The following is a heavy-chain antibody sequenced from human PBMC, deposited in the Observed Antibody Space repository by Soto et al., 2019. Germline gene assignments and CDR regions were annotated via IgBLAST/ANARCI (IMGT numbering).Heavy chain of an antibody. CDR2: ISYDGTNK. J-gene: IGHJ6*02. V-gene: IGHV3-30*18. Sequence: QVQLVESGGGEVQPGRSLTISCAASGFTFSTYGMHWVRQTPGKGLEWVAVISYDGTNKFYSDSVKGRFTISRDKFKNTLTLQMNSLSADDTAVYSCAKDLQSYGDYDYDCYGMDVWGLGTRVTVSS. CDR3: AKDLQSYGDYDYDCYGMDV. CDR1: GFTFSTYG. D-gene: IGHD4-17*01.